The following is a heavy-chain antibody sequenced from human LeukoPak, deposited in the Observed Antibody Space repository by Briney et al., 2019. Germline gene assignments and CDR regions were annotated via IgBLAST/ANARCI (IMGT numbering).Heavy chain of an antibody. CDR1: GGSINSGDYY. CDR3: ARASAAAFDY. D-gene: IGHD6-13*01. V-gene: IGHV4-30-4*01. CDR2: FYYSDST. Sequence: PSETLSLTCTVSGGSINSGDYYWSCLRQPPGKGLEWIGYFYYSDSTYYHPSLKSRVTISQDTSKNQFSLKLSSVTAADTAVYYCARASAAAFDYWGQGTLVTVSS. J-gene: IGHJ4*02.